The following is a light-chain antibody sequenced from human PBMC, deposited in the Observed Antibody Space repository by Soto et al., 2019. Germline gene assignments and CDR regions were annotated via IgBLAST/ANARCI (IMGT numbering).Light chain of an antibody. CDR3: QTWSTGIVV. CDR2: LNSDGSH. V-gene: IGLV4-69*01. J-gene: IGLJ2*01. Sequence: QPVLTQSPSASASLGASVKLTCTLSSGHSSYAIAWHQQQPDKGPRYLMKLNSDGSHSKGDGIPDRFSGSSSGAERYLTISSLQSEDEADYYCQTWSTGIVVFGGGTKLTVL. CDR1: SGHSSYA.